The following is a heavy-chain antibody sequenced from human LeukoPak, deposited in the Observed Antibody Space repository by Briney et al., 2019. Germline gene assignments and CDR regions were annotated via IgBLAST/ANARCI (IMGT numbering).Heavy chain of an antibody. D-gene: IGHD5-18*01. CDR3: ARVEYSYGSIDY. Sequence: ASVKVSCKASGYTFTGYYMHWVRQAPGQGLEWMGWINPNSGGTNYAQKFQGRVTMTRDTSISTAYMELSRLRSDDTAVYYCARVEYSYGSIDYWGQGTLVTVSS. CDR1: GYTFTGYY. V-gene: IGHV1-2*02. J-gene: IGHJ4*02. CDR2: INPNSGGT.